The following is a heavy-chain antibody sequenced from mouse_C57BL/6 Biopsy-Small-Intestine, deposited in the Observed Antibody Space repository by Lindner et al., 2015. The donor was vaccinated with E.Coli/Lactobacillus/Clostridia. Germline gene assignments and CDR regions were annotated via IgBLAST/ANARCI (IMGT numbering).Heavy chain of an antibody. D-gene: IGHD2-13*01. Sequence: SVKVSCKASGYTFTSYHMHWVRQAPGQGLDWMGLINPTDDTTAYAQKFQGRFTVTMDTSTATVYMELSSLRYDDTAVYYCVRAAAGDWFDPWGQGTLVTVSS. CDR1: GYTFTSYH. V-gene: IGHV1-53*01. CDR2: INPTDDTT. CDR3: VRAAAGDWFDP. J-gene: IGHJ4*01.